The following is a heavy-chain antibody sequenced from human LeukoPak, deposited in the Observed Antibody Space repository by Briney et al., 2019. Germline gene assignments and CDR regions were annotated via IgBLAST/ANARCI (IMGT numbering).Heavy chain of an antibody. V-gene: IGHV4-4*07. J-gene: IGHJ3*02. D-gene: IGHD2-15*01. CDR2: KYARGSS. Sequence: SETLSLTCTVSGGSISNYYWSWIRQPAGKGLEWIGRKYARGSSNYNPPVQSRVTMSVDTSKNQFSLKLRSVTAADTAVYYCARGRYCSADICTGGDSFDIWGQGTLVSVSP. CDR1: GGSISNYY. CDR3: ARGRYCSADICTGGDSFDI.